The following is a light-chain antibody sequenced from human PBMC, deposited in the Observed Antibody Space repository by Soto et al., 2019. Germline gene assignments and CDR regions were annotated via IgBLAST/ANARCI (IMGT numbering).Light chain of an antibody. V-gene: IGKV3-15*01. Sequence: EIVMTKSPATLSVSPGETATLSCRASQSVAGNLAWYQQKPGQPPRLLIYGVSTRSTGVPARFSGSGSETDFSLTISSLQIEDFALYYCQQSNNWPPLTFGGGTKVDIK. CDR2: GVS. J-gene: IGKJ4*01. CDR1: QSVAGN. CDR3: QQSNNWPPLT.